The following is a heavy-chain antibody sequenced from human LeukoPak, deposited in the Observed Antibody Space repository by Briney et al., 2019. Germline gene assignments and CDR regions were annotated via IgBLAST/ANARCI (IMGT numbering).Heavy chain of an antibody. D-gene: IGHD2-2*02. J-gene: IGHJ4*02. CDR2: ISGSGGST. CDR1: GFTFSSYA. Sequence: GGSLRLSCAASGFTFSSYAMSWVRQAPGRGLEWVSAISGSGGSTYYADSVKGRFTISRDNSKNTLYLQMNSLRAEDTAVYYCANLGVVPDAIGVESPRYWGQGTLVTVSS. CDR3: ANLGVVPDAIGVESPRY. V-gene: IGHV3-23*01.